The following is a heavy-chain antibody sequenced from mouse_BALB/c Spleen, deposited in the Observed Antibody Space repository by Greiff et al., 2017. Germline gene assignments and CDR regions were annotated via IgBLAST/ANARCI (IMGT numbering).Heavy chain of an antibody. CDR2: INPGSGGT. Sequence: QVQLQQSGAELVRPGTSVKVSCKASGYAFTNYLIEWVKQRPGQGLEWIGVINPGSGGTNYNEKFKGKATLTADKSSSTAYMQLSSLTSDDSAVYFCARGRPPMDYWGQGTSVTVSS. CDR1: GYAFTNYL. V-gene: IGHV1-54*01. CDR3: ARGRPPMDY. J-gene: IGHJ4*01.